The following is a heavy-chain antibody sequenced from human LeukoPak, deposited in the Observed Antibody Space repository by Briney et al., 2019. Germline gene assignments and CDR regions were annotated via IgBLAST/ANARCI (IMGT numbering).Heavy chain of an antibody. CDR2: IYPRDSDI. V-gene: IGHV5-51*01. Sequence: GESLKISCKGSGYSFTSYWIAWVRQMPEKGLEWMGIIYPRDSDIRYNPPFQGQATISADKSISTAYLQWSSLKASDTAMYYCARMIGLGEVSPYFDYWGQGTLVTVSS. CDR1: GYSFTSYW. J-gene: IGHJ4*02. CDR3: ARMIGLGEVSPYFDY. D-gene: IGHD3-16*02.